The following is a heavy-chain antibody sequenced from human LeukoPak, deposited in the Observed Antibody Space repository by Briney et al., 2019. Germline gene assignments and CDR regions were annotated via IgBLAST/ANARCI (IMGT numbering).Heavy chain of an antibody. D-gene: IGHD3-22*01. CDR1: GFTFSNAQ. Sequence: KTGGSLRLSCAASGFTFSNAQMSWVRQAPGKRLEWIGRIKREIDGATTDYAAPVRGRFTISRDDSKNTLYLQMNSLTAEDTAVYHCSTYYFDNSVYLVYWGQGALVTVSS. J-gene: IGHJ4*02. CDR2: IKREIDGATT. V-gene: IGHV3-15*01. CDR3: STYYFDNSVYLVY.